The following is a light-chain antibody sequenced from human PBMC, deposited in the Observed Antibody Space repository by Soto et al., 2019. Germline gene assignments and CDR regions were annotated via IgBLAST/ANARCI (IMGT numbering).Light chain of an antibody. Sequence: DILMTQSPDSLAVSLGERATINCKSSQSVLYSSNNKNYLAWYQQRPGQPPKLLLYWASHRESGVPDRFSGSGSGTDFTLTISSLQAEDVAVYYCQQYYSTPPHFGQGTKLEI. CDR1: QSVLYSSNNKNY. J-gene: IGKJ2*01. CDR3: QQYYSTPPH. CDR2: WAS. V-gene: IGKV4-1*01.